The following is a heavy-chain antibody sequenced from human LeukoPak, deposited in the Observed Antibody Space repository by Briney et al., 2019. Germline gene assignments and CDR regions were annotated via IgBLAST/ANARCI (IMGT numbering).Heavy chain of an antibody. V-gene: IGHV4-30-4*08. CDR3: AREPAHGNRWYYFDY. Sequence: SETLSLTCTVSGGSISSGDSYWSWIGQPPGKGLEWMGYIYYSGSTYYNPSLKSRVTISVDTSKNQFSLKLSSVTAADTALYYCAREPAHGNRWYYFDYWGQGTLVIVSS. D-gene: IGHD6-13*01. CDR1: GGSISSGDSY. CDR2: IYYSGST. J-gene: IGHJ4*02.